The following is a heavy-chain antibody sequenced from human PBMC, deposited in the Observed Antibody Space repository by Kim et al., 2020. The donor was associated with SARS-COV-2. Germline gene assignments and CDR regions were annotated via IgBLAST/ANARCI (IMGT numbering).Heavy chain of an antibody. CDR1: GFTFSDYY. V-gene: IGHV3-11*01. D-gene: IGHD3-3*01. CDR3: VRDAYDLDYYYGMDV. CDR2: ISSSGSTI. J-gene: IGHJ6*02. Sequence: GGSLRLSCAASGFTFSDYYMSWIRQAPGKGLEWVSYISSSGSTIYYADSVKGRFTISRDNAKNSLYLQMNSLRAEDTAVYYCVRDAYDLDYYYGMDVWGQGTTVTVSS.